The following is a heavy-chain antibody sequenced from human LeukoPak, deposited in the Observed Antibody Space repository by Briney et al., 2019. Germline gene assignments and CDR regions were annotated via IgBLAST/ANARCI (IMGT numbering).Heavy chain of an antibody. V-gene: IGHV3-48*04. Sequence: GGSLRLSCAASGFTFSSYSMNWVRQAPGKGLEWASYISSSSSTIYYADSVKGRFTISRDNAQKSLYLQINSLRGDDTALYYCVRGTRAFDVWGQGTMVTVSS. J-gene: IGHJ3*01. CDR2: ISSSSSTI. CDR1: GFTFSSYS. CDR3: VRGTRAFDV.